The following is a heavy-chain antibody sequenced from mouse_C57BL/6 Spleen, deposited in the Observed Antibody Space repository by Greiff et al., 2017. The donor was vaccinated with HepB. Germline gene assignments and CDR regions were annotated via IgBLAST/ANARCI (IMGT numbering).Heavy chain of an antibody. D-gene: IGHD1-1*01. J-gene: IGHJ2*01. Sequence: QVQLQQSGAELVMPGASVKLSCKASGYTFTSYWMHWVKQRPGQGLEWIGEIDPSDSYTNYNQKFKGKSTLTVDKSSSTAYMQLSSLTSEDSAVYYGARQDYGSSPCYFDYWGQGTTLTVSS. CDR2: IDPSDSYT. V-gene: IGHV1-69*01. CDR1: GYTFTSYW. CDR3: ARQDYGSSPCYFDY.